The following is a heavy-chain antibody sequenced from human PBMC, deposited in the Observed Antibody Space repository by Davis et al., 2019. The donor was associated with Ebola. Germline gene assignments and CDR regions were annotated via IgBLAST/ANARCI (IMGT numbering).Heavy chain of an antibody. D-gene: IGHD6-19*01. CDR3: AGGESGWDASDI. Sequence: GSLRLSCAASGFTFSTYTMTWVRQAPGKGLEWVSSISISSAFIYYADSVKGRFTVSRDNAKNSLSLQMNSLRAEDTAVYYCAGGESGWDASDIWGRGTMVTVSS. CDR1: GFTFSTYT. J-gene: IGHJ3*02. CDR2: ISISSAFI. V-gene: IGHV3-21*01.